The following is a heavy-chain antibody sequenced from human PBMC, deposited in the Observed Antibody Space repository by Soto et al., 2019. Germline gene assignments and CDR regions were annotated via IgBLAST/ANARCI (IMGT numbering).Heavy chain of an antibody. Sequence: SETLSLTCTVSGGSISSYYWSWIRQPPGKGLEWIGYIYYSGSTNYNPSLKSRVTISVDTSKNQFSLKLSSVTAADTAVYYCAIKHRNYDFWSGYMENWFDPWGQGTLVTVSS. V-gene: IGHV4-59*01. CDR2: IYYSGST. CDR3: AIKHRNYDFWSGYMENWFDP. J-gene: IGHJ5*02. CDR1: GGSISSYY. D-gene: IGHD3-3*01.